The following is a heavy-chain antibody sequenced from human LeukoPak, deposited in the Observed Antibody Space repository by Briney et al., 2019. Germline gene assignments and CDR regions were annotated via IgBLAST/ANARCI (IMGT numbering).Heavy chain of an antibody. CDR3: ARGRNFVSDFYFDV. CDR1: GVSLRGYY. Sequence: SQTLTLTCAVYGVSLRGYYWSWIRQSPEKGLEWIGEISHEGDSIYNPSLKSRLTLSVDTSKNQFSLNLRSVTAADTAVYYCARGRNFVSDFYFDVWGKGTTVIVSS. J-gene: IGHJ6*03. D-gene: IGHD1-7*01. CDR2: ISHEGDS. V-gene: IGHV4-34*01.